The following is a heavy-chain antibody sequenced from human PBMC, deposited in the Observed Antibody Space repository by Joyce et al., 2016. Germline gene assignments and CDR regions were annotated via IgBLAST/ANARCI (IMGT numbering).Heavy chain of an antibody. J-gene: IGHJ4*02. CDR1: GFTFSRYW. V-gene: IGHV3-7*05. Sequence: EGQLVESGGGLVQPGGSLRLSGAASGFTFSRYWMKWVRQAPGRGLEWLANIKKDGSEEYYVDSVEGRFTISRDNAKNLLYLQMNSLRDEDTAVYYCAAGAGWLIDYWGQGTLVTVSS. D-gene: IGHD6-19*01. CDR3: AAGAGWLIDY. CDR2: IKKDGSEE.